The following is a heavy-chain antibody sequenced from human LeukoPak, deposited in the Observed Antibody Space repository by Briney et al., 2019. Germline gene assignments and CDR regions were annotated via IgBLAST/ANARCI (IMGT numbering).Heavy chain of an antibody. D-gene: IGHD3-22*01. CDR1: GSTFSSYA. CDR2: IIPIFGTA. Sequence: AAVKVSCKASGSTFSSYAISWVRQAPGQGLEWMGGIIPIFGTANYAQKFQGRVTITTDESTSTAYVELSSLRSEDTAVYYCARVRYYYDSSGYLGYFYFDYWGQGTLVTVSS. CDR3: ARVRYYYDSSGYLGYFYFDY. V-gene: IGHV1-69*05. J-gene: IGHJ4*02.